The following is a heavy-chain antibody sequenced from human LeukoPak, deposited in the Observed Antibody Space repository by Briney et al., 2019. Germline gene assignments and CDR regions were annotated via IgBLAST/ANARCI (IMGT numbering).Heavy chain of an antibody. V-gene: IGHV4-4*07. D-gene: IGHD2-21*02. CDR2: IYTSGST. CDR1: GGSISSYY. J-gene: IGHJ1*01. Sequence: PSETLSLTCTVSGGSISSYYWSWIRQPPGKGLEWIGRIYTSGSTNYNPSLKSRVTMSVDTSKNQFSLKLSSVTAADTAVYYCARVVTAPQAEYFQHWGQGTLVTVSS. CDR3: ARVVTAPQAEYFQH.